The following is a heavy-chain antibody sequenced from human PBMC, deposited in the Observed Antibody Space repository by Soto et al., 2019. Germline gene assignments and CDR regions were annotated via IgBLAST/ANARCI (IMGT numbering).Heavy chain of an antibody. CDR1: VFSIISSSYY. V-gene: IGHV4-39*01. CDR3: ARHSGYDPTLFEY. Sequence: SDTLSLTCTFSVFSIISSSYYWGCIRQPPGKGLELIGSIYYSGSTYYNPSLKSRVTISVDTSKNQFSLKLSSVTAADTAVYYCARHSGYDPTLFEYWGQGTLVNVSS. CDR2: IYYSGST. D-gene: IGHD5-12*01. J-gene: IGHJ4*02.